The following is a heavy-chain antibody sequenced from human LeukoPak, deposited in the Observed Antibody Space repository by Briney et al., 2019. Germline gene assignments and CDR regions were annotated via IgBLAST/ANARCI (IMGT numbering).Heavy chain of an antibody. CDR2: IYSGGST. J-gene: IGHJ1*01. V-gene: IGHV3-66*01. D-gene: IGHD2-15*01. CDR3: ASDSYSPEYFQH. CDR1: GFSVSNDY. Sequence: GGSLRLSCAASGFSVSNDYMSWVRQAPGKGLEWVSVIYSGGSTFYADSVKGRFTISRDNSKNTLYLQMNSLRAEDTAVYYCASDSYSPEYFQHWGQGTLVTVSS.